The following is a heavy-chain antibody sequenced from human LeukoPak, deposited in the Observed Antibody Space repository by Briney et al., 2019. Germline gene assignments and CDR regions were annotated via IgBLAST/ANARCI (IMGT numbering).Heavy chain of an antibody. CDR3: ARKIRVVTAYNLFDP. CDR1: GGSISSGSYY. CDR2: IYTSGRT. Sequence: SGTLSLTCTVSGGSISSGSYYWSWIRQPAGKGLEWIGRIYTSGRTNYNPSPKSRVTISLDTSKNQLSLKLSSVTAADTAVYYCARKIRVVTAYNLFDPWGQGTLVTVSS. J-gene: IGHJ5*02. D-gene: IGHD2-21*02. V-gene: IGHV4-61*02.